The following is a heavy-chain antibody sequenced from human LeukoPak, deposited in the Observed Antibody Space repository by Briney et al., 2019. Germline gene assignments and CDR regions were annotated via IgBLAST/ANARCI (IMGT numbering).Heavy chain of an antibody. D-gene: IGHD3-3*01. CDR1: GFPFSRYP. J-gene: IGHJ4*02. CDR2: ISNSGGAT. Sequence: GGSLRLSCAASGFPFSRYPMSWVRQASGTGLEWVSSISNSGGATYYTDSVKGRFIISRDNSKNTLVLEMNSLRVDDTAEYFCARFGVREGIDFWGQGALVIVSS. CDR3: ARFGVREGIDF. V-gene: IGHV3-23*01.